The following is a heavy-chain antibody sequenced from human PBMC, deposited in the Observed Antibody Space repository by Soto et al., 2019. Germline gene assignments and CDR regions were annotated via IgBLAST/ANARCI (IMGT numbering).Heavy chain of an antibody. CDR3: ARDPSIVGATIRSGWWFDP. J-gene: IGHJ5*02. CDR1: GGSISSYY. Sequence: SETLSLTCTVSGGSISSYYWSWIRQPPGKGLEWIGYIYYSGSTNYNPSLKSRVTISVDTSKNQFSLKLSSVTAADTTVYYCARDPSIVGATIRSGWWFDPWGQGTLVTVSS. V-gene: IGHV4-59*01. CDR2: IYYSGST. D-gene: IGHD1-26*01.